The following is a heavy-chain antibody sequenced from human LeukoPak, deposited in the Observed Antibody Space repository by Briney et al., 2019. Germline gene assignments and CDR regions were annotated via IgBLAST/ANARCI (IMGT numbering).Heavy chain of an antibody. CDR2: MNPNSGDT. J-gene: IGHJ4*02. CDR1: AYTFTDYY. Sequence: ASVKVSCKASAYTFTDYYMHWVRQAAEQGLERMGWMNPNSGDTNYAQQFQGRVTMTRDTSISTAYMELSRLTSDDTAVYYCARVGGSYKPDFDYWGQGTLVTVSS. D-gene: IGHD3-16*01. CDR3: ARVGGSYKPDFDY. V-gene: IGHV1-2*02.